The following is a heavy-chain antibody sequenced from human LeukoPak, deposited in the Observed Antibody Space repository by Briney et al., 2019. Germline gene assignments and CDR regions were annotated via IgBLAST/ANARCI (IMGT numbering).Heavy chain of an antibody. V-gene: IGHV4-59*08. D-gene: IGHD5-24*01. CDR2: IYYSGSA. Sequence: PWETLSLTCTVSGGSISRHYWSWIRQPPGKGLEWSGYIYYSGSANYNPSLKSRVTISVDTSKNQFSLKLSSVTAADTAVYYCARHRGDGYNFANFDYWGQGTLVTVSS. J-gene: IGHJ4*02. CDR3: ARHRGDGYNFANFDY. CDR1: GGSISRHY.